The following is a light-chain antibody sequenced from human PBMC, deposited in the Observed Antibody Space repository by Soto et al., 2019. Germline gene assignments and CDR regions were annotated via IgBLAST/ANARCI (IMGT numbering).Light chain of an antibody. CDR1: QGISSY. CDR3: QQYYSYPPT. CDR2: AAS. Sequence: AIRMTQSPSSFSASTGDRVTITCRASQGISSYLAWYQQKPGKAPKLLIYAASTLQSGVPSRFSGSGSWTYFSLTISCLQSEDFATYYCQQYYSYPPTFGQGTKLEIK. J-gene: IGKJ2*01. V-gene: IGKV1-8*01.